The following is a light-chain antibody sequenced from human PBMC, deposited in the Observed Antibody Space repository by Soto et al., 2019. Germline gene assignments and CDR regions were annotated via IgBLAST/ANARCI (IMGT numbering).Light chain of an antibody. CDR3: QHYKMYSPWT. CDR1: QGISSY. J-gene: IGKJ1*01. Sequence: DIQMTQSPSTLPASVGDRVTITCRASQGISSYLAWYQQKPGKAPKLLIYAASTLQSGVPSRFSGSGSGTEFTLTISSLQPDDFATYYCQHYKMYSPWTFGQGTKVDIK. V-gene: IGKV1-5*01. CDR2: AAS.